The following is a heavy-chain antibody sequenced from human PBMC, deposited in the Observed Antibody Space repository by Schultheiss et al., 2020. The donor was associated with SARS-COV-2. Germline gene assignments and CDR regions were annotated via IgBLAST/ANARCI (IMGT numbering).Heavy chain of an antibody. D-gene: IGHD3-10*01. CDR2: IWYDGSNK. V-gene: IGHV3-30*02. CDR3: AKVEEGSGSYYSYYYYGMDV. Sequence: GGSLRLSCAASGFTFSSYGMHWVRQAPGKGLEWVAVIWYDGSNKYYADSVKGRFTISRDNSKNTLYLQMNSLRAEDTAVYYCAKVEEGSGSYYSYYYYGMDVWGQGTTVTVSS. J-gene: IGHJ6*02. CDR1: GFTFSSYG.